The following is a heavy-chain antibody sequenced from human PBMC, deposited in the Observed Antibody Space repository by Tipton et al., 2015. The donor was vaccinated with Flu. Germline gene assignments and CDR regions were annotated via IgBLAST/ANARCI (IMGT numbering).Heavy chain of an antibody. D-gene: IGHD3-22*01. V-gene: IGHV4-4*07. CDR3: AGSLTYYYVSTAADAFDI. CDR2: IYTSGST. CDR1: GVSISSYY. J-gene: IGHJ3*02. Sequence: TLSLTCTVSGVSISSYYWSWIRQPAGKGLEWIGRIYTSGSTNYNPSLKSRVTMSVDTSKNQFSLKLSSVTAADTAVYYCAGSLTYYYVSTAADAFDIWGQGTMVTVSS.